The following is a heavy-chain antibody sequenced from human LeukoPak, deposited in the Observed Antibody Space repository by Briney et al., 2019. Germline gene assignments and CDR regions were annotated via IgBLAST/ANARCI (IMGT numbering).Heavy chain of an antibody. CDR1: GGSISDYY. J-gene: IGHJ3*01. V-gene: IGHV4-4*07. CDR3: ARDKDTGTNHAKIRYDV. CDR2: NFGREDF. D-gene: IGHD1-26*01. Sequence: SETLSLTCTVSGGSISDYYWSWLRQPTGKGLEWLGRNFGREDFNYHPSLKSRLSMSVDTSNNQFSLKLTSATAADTAVYYCARDKDTGTNHAKIRYDVWGQGTMVTVSS.